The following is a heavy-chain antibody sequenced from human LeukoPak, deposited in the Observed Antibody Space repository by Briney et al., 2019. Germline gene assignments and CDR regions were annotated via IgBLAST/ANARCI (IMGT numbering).Heavy chain of an antibody. V-gene: IGHV3-21*01. CDR1: GFTFSSYS. CDR2: ISSSSSYI. D-gene: IGHD6-6*01. Sequence: GGSLRLSCAASGFTFSSYSMNWVRQALGKGLEWVSSISSSSSYIYYADSVKGRFTISRDNAKNSLYLQMNSLRAEDTAVYYCARGRVVRLAARTRADWFDPWGQGTLVTVSS. CDR3: ARGRVVRLAARTRADWFDP. J-gene: IGHJ5*02.